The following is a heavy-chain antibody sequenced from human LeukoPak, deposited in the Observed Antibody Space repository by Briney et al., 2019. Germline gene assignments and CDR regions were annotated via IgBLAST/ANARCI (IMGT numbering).Heavy chain of an antibody. V-gene: IGHV4-34*01. CDR2: INHSGST. D-gene: IGHD3-9*01. CDR3: ARESLTTRVRYFDY. CDR1: GGSFSGYY. Sequence: SETLSLTCVVYGGSFSGYYWSWIRQAPGKGLDWIGEINHSGSTNYNPSLKSRVTISVDKSKNQFSLKLSSVTAADTAVYYCARESLTTRVRYFDYWGQGTLVTVSS. J-gene: IGHJ4*02.